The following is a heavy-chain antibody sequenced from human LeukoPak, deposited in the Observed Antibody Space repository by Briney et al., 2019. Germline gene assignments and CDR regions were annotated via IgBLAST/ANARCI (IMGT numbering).Heavy chain of an antibody. J-gene: IGHJ6*03. CDR3: ARVSRDTYYYYYYMDV. V-gene: IGHV3-30*04. CDR1: GFTFSSYA. Sequence: GGSLRLSCAASGFTFSSYAVHWVRQAPGKGLEWVALISYDGSNKYYADSVKGRFTISRDNSKNTLYLQMNSLRAEDTAVYCCARVSRDTYYYYYYMDVWGKGTTVTVSS. CDR2: ISYDGSNK.